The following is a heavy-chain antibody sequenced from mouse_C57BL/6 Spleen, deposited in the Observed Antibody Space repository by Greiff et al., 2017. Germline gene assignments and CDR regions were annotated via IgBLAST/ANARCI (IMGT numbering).Heavy chain of an antibody. CDR3: ARRYGSSYGY. D-gene: IGHD1-1*01. V-gene: IGHV1-50*01. CDR2: IDPSDSYT. CDR1: GYTFTSYW. J-gene: IGHJ2*01. Sequence: VQLQQPGAELVKPGASVKLSCKASGYTFTSYWMQWVKQRPGQGLEWIGEIDPSDSYTNYNQKFKGKATLTVDTSSSTAYTQLSSLTSEDSAVYYCARRYGSSYGYWGQGTTLTVSS.